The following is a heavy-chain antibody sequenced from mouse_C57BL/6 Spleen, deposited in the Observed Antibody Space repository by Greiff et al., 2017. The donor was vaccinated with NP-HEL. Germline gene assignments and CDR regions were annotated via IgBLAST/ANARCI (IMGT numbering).Heavy chain of an antibody. CDR3: ARETLITTVVANGYFDV. J-gene: IGHJ1*03. V-gene: IGHV1-66*01. Sequence: VQLQQSGPELVKPGASVKISCKASGYSFTSYYIHWVKQRPGQGLEWIGWIYPGSGNTKYNEKFKGKATLTADTSSSTAYMQLSSLTSEDSPVYYCARETLITTVVANGYFDVWGTGTTVTVSS. CDR2: IYPGSGNT. D-gene: IGHD1-1*01. CDR1: GYSFTSYY.